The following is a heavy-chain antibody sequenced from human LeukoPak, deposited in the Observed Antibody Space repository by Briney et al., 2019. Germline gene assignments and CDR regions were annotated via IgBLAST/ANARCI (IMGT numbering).Heavy chain of an antibody. D-gene: IGHD3-10*01. Sequence: GGSLRLSRAASLFTFNTYPMHWVRQAPGKGLEWGAVISYDRSNKNYADAVKGRFAISRDNSWNTLYLQMNSLREEDTAVYYCARDAISRGSGAYCDCWGQGALVTVSS. CDR2: ISYDRSNK. J-gene: IGHJ4*02. CDR3: ARDAISRGSGAYCDC. V-gene: IGHV3-30*01. CDR1: LFTFNTYP.